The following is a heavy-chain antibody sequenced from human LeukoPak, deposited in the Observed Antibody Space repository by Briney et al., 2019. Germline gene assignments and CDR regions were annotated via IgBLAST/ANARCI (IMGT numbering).Heavy chain of an antibody. CDR2: SGSGASI. D-gene: IGHD2-15*01. CDR3: AKDVGKWGSLHFFDY. V-gene: IGHV3-23*01. CDR1: GFTFSTNA. Sequence: GGSLRLSCLTSGFTFSTNAMSWVRQAPGKGLEWISGSGSGASIYYADSVTGRFTISRDNTRNTLCLQMNSLRGDDTAVYYCAKDVGKWGSLHFFDYWGQGTLVTVSS. J-gene: IGHJ4*02.